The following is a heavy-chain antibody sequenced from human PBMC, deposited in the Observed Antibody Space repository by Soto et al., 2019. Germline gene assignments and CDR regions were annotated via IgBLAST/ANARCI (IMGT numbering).Heavy chain of an antibody. CDR2: IFHSGDT. V-gene: IGHV4-4*02. CDR1: GASISSSNW. Sequence: PSETLSLTCAVSGASISSSNWWSWVRQPPGKGLEWIGEIFHSGDTDYNPSLKSRVTISVDKTKNQCSLKLNSVTAADTAVYYCAKGMDPVEVDYHFDYWGQGTPVTVS. J-gene: IGHJ4*02. CDR3: AKGMDPVEVDYHFDY. D-gene: IGHD4-17*01.